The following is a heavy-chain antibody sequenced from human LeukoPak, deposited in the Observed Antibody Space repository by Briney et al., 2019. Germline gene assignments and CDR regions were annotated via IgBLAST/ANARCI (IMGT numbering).Heavy chain of an antibody. Sequence: SETLSLTCTVSGGSVSSSSYYWSWIRQPAGKGLEWIGRISASGNTNYNPSLKSRVTMSVDTSMNLFALKLSSVTAADTAVYYCARQGVATAIDYWGQGTLVTVSS. D-gene: IGHD2-21*02. J-gene: IGHJ4*02. CDR1: GGSVSSSSYY. V-gene: IGHV4-61*02. CDR3: ARQGVATAIDY. CDR2: ISASGNT.